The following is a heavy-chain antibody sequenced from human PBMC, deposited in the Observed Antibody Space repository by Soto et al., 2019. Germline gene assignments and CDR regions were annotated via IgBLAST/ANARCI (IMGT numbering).Heavy chain of an antibody. CDR2: IGGSGGTT. Sequence: EVPLLESGGGLEQPGESLRLSCAASGLTFSSYMMSWVRQAPGKGLEWVSGIGGSGGTTYYADSVKGRFTISRDNSKNTLYLQMNSLRAEDTAVYYCVPVITRTLGYWGQGTLVTVSS. CDR1: GLTFSSYM. CDR3: VPVITRTLGY. J-gene: IGHJ4*02. D-gene: IGHD3-16*01. V-gene: IGHV3-23*01.